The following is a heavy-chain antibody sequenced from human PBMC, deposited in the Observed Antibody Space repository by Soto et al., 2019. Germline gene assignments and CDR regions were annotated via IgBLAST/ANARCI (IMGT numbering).Heavy chain of an antibody. CDR2: IYHSGST. D-gene: IGHD2-15*01. CDR3: AKDRGRVVVAAPLDY. V-gene: IGHV4-30-2*01. Sequence: SETLSLTCAVSGGSISSGGYSWSWIRQPPGKIQEWIGYIYHSGSTYYNQSLKSRVTISVDRSKNQFSLKLSSVTAADTAVYYCAKDRGRVVVAAPLDYWGQGTLVTVSS. CDR1: GGSISSGGYS. J-gene: IGHJ4*02.